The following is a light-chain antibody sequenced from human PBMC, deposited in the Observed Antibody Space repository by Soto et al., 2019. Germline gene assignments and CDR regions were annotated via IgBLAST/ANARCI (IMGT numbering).Light chain of an antibody. CDR3: AVWDDSLNAYA. J-gene: IGLJ2*01. Sequence: QPVLTQAPSASGTPGHRFLISCSGSSSNVGTNTVNWYQQLPGTAPRLLVYGNNKRPSGIPDRFSGSKSGTPASLPISELQSEDETDYHCAVWDDSLNAYAFGGGTKLTVL. V-gene: IGLV1-44*01. CDR2: GNN. CDR1: SSNVGTNT.